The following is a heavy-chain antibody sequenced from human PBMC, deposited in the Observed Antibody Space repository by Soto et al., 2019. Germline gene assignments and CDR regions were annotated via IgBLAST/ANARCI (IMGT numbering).Heavy chain of an antibody. D-gene: IGHD6-6*01. CDR3: AHTGSSIAARPNYWYFDL. V-gene: IGHV2-5*01. J-gene: IGHJ2*01. CDR2: IYWNDDK. CDR1: GFSLSTSGVG. Sequence: GPTLVNPTQTLTLTCTFSGFSLSTSGVGVDWIRQPPGKALEWLALIYWNDDKRYSPSLKSRLTITKDTSKNQVVLTMTNMDPVDTATYYCAHTGSSIAARPNYWYFDLWGRGTLVTVSS.